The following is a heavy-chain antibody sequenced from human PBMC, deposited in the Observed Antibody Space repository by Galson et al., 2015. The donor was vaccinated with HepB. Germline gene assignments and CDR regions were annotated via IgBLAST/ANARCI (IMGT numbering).Heavy chain of an antibody. CDR1: GFTFSSYA. Sequence: SLRLSCAASGFTFSSYAMHWVRQAPGKGLEWVAVISYDGSNKYYADSVKGRFTISRDNSKNTLYLQMNSLRAEDTAVYYCARGNGLGIVWNYFDYWGQGTLVTVSS. J-gene: IGHJ4*02. D-gene: IGHD7-27*01. CDR3: ARGNGLGIVWNYFDY. V-gene: IGHV3-30-3*01. CDR2: ISYDGSNK.